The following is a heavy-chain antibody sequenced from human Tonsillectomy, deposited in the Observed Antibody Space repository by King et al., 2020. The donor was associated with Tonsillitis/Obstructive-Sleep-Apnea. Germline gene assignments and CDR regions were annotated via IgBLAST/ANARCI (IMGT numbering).Heavy chain of an antibody. D-gene: IGHD5-12*01. CDR3: ARQRSGYSGYDIAFDI. CDR2: IYPGDSDT. CDR1: GYNFTSYW. Sequence: VQLVESGAEVKKPGESLKISCKDSGYNFTSYWIAWVRQMPGKGLEWMGIIYPGDSDTRYSPSFQGQVTISADKSISTAHLQWTSLKASDTAMYYCARQRSGYSGYDIAFDIWGQGTMVTVSS. J-gene: IGHJ3*02. V-gene: IGHV5-51*01.